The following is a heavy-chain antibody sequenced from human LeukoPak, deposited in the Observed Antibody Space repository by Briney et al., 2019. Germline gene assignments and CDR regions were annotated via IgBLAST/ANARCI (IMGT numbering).Heavy chain of an antibody. CDR1: GGSISSGSYY. Sequence: SETLSLTCTVSGGSISSGSYYWSWIRQPAGKGLEWIGRIYTSGSTNYNPSLKSRVTISVDTSKNQFSLKLSSVTAADTAVYYCARASSGSYPNYWGQGTLVTVSS. CDR2: IYTSGST. J-gene: IGHJ4*02. V-gene: IGHV4-61*02. CDR3: ARASSGSYPNY. D-gene: IGHD1-26*01.